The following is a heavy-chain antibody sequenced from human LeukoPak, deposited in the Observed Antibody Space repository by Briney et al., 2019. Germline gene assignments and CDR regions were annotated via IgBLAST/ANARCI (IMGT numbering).Heavy chain of an antibody. CDR2: HSASGGRT. V-gene: IGHV3-23*01. CDR3: ARHVDSSWAGCDF. Sequence: GGSLRLSCAASGFTFDDYAMTWVRQAPGKGLEWVSTHSASGGRTYYADSVKGRFTISKDNSKNMLYLQLNSLRADDTAVYCCARHVDSSWAGCDFWGQGTLVTVSS. J-gene: IGHJ4*02. D-gene: IGHD6-13*01. CDR1: GFTFDDYA.